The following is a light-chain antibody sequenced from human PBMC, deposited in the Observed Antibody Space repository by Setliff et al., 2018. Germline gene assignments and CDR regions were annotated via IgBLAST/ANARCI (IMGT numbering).Light chain of an antibody. V-gene: IGLV1-40*01. CDR1: NSDIGAGFG. CDR2: GTY. CDR3: QSYGGSVSGYV. Sequence: SVLTQPPSVSGAPGQRVTISCTGSNSDIGAGFGVHWYQQLPGTAPKLLIYGTYNRPSGVPDRFSGSKSGTSASLAITGLQAEDEADYYCQSYGGSVSGYVFGTGTKGTVL. J-gene: IGLJ1*01.